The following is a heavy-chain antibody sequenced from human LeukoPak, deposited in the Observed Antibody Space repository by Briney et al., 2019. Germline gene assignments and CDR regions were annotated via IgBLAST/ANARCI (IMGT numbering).Heavy chain of an antibody. D-gene: IGHD5-18*01. V-gene: IGHV3-23*01. CDR2: IDYSGGST. Sequence: ETLSLTCTVSGGSISSSSYYWGWIRQPPGKGLEWVSSIDYSGGSTYYADSVKGRFTISRDNSKNTLYLQMNSLRAEDTAAYYCATSRGYNSGYRALELPPSPIDWGQGTLVTVSS. CDR3: ATSRGYNSGYRALELPPSPID. CDR1: GGSISSSSYY. J-gene: IGHJ4*02.